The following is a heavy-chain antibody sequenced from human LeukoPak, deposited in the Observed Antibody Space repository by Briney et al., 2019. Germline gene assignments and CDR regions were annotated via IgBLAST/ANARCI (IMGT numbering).Heavy chain of an antibody. CDR3: VRESSGSYFAY. Sequence: GGSLRLSCTASGFTFSGHWMSWVRQAPGKGLEWVSVIYSGDNTYYADSVKGRFTISRDNSKNTPYLQMNSLRAEDTAVYYCVRESSGSYFAYWGQGTLVTVSS. D-gene: IGHD3-10*01. V-gene: IGHV3-53*01. CDR2: IYSGDNT. CDR1: GFTFSGHW. J-gene: IGHJ4*02.